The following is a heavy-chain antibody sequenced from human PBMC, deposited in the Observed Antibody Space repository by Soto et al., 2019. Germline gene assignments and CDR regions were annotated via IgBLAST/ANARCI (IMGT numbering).Heavy chain of an antibody. J-gene: IGHJ5*02. D-gene: IGHD3-3*01. V-gene: IGHV4-31*03. CDR2: IYYSGST. CDR3: ARPTPLYDFWSGYSLNWFDP. Sequence: SETLSLTCTVSGGSISSGGYYWSWIRQHPGKGLEWIGYIYYSGSTYYNPSLKSRVTISVDTSKNQFSLKLSSVTAADPAGYYCARPTPLYDFWSGYSLNWFDPWGQETLVTVSS. CDR1: GGSISSGGYY.